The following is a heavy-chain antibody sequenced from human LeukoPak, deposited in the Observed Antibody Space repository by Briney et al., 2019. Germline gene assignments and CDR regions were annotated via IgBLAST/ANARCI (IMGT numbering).Heavy chain of an antibody. J-gene: IGHJ4*02. CDR3: ARLGRVTGWYSEY. V-gene: IGHV3-21*01. D-gene: IGHD6-19*01. Sequence: GGSLRLSCAASGFTFSSYSMNWVRQAPGKGLEWVSSISSSSSYIYYADSVKGRFTISRDNAKNSLYLQMNSLRAEDTAVYFCARLGRVTGWYSEYWGQGALVTVSS. CDR1: GFTFSSYS. CDR2: ISSSSSYI.